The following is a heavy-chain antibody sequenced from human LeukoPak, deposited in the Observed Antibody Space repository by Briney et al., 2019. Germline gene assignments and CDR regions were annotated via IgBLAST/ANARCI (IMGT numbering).Heavy chain of an antibody. V-gene: IGHV1-18*01. D-gene: IGHD3-16*02. Sequence: ASVKVSCKASGYTFTSYGISWVRQAPGQGLEWVGWVSAYNGNTNYAQKLQGRVTMTTDTSTSTAYMELRSLRSDDTAVYYCARSLMITFGGVIVDSYFDYWGQGTLVTVSP. CDR2: VSAYNGNT. CDR1: GYTFTSYG. J-gene: IGHJ4*02. CDR3: ARSLMITFGGVIVDSYFDY.